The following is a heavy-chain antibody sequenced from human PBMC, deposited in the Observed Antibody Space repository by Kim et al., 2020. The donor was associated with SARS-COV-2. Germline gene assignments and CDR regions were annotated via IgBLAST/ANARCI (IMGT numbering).Heavy chain of an antibody. D-gene: IGHD6-19*01. V-gene: IGHV1-46*01. CDR3: AARTIAVAEFDY. J-gene: IGHJ4*02. Sequence: SYGRKFQGRATMSMGTTTSTVYMELSGLRSEDTAVYYCAARTIAVAEFDYWGQGTLVTVSS.